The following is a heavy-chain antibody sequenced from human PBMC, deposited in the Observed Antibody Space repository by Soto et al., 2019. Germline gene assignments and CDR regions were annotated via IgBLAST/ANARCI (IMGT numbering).Heavy chain of an antibody. Sequence: SETLSLTCAVYGGSFSGYYWSWIRQPPGKGLEWIGEINHSGSTNYNPSLKSRVTISVDTSKNQFSLKLSSVTAADTAVYYCARGRGYIWGSYRSYYFDYWGQGTLVTVSS. V-gene: IGHV4-34*01. D-gene: IGHD3-16*02. J-gene: IGHJ4*02. CDR1: GGSFSGYY. CDR2: INHSGST. CDR3: ARGRGYIWGSYRSYYFDY.